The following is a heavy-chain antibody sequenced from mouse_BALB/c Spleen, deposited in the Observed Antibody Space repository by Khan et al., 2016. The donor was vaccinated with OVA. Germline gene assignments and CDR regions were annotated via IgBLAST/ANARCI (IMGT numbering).Heavy chain of an antibody. V-gene: IGHV1-4*01. CDR1: GYIFTNYM. CDR3: ARGGYGSFGY. Sequence: QVQLKESGAELARPGASVKMSCKASGYIFTNYMMHWVKQRPGQGLEWIGDINPSSGYNNYNQKFKDKATLTADKSSRTAYLQLSSLTSEDSAVDDCARGGYGSFGYWGQGTLVTVAA. CDR2: INPSSGYN. J-gene: IGHJ3*01. D-gene: IGHD1-1*01.